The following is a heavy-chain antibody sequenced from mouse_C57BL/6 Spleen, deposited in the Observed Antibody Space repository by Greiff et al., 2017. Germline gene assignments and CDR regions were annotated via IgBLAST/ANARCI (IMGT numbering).Heavy chain of an antibody. D-gene: IGHD2-3*01. J-gene: IGHJ4*01. CDR2: IWSDGST. CDR3: ARHGIYDGYYLYAMDY. V-gene: IGHV2-6-1*01. CDR1: GFSLTSYG. Sequence: VQGVESGPGLVAPSQSLSITCTVSGFSLTSYGVHWVRQPPGKGLEWLVVIWSDGSTTYNSALKSRLSISKDNSKSQVFLKMNSLQTDDTAMYYCARHGIYDGYYLYAMDYWGQGTSVTVSS.